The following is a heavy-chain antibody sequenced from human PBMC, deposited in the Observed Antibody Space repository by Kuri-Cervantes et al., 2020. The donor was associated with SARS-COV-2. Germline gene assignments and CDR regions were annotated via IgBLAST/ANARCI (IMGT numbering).Heavy chain of an antibody. D-gene: IGHD6-19*01. CDR1: GYTFTSYD. CDR3: ARDQGYSSGWFDY. Sequence: ASVKVSCKASGYTFTSYDINWVRQAAGQGLEWMGWLNPDTGNTGNAKKFQGRVTMTTDTSINTAYMEVSSLSFEDTAVYYCARDQGYSSGWFDYWGQGTLVTVSS. V-gene: IGHV1-8*02. CDR2: LNPDTGNT. J-gene: IGHJ4*02.